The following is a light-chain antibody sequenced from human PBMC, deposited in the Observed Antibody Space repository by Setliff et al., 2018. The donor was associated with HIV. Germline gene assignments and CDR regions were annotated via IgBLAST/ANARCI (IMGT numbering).Light chain of an antibody. CDR1: SSDVGGYNY. CDR2: DVS. V-gene: IGLV2-14*03. Sequence: QSALTQPASVSGSPGQSITISCTGTSSDVGGYNYVSWYQQHPGKAPKLMISDVSNRPSGVSNRFSGSTSGNTASLTISGLQAEDEADYYCSSYTSITPLYVFGTGTKVTVL. J-gene: IGLJ1*01. CDR3: SSYTSITPLYV.